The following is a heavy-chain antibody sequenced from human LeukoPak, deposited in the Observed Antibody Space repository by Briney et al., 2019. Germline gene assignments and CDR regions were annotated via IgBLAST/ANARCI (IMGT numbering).Heavy chain of an antibody. D-gene: IGHD1-14*01. V-gene: IGHV3-23*01. Sequence: GGSLRLSCAASGFTFSNYAMIWVRQAPGKGLECVSTLSGDYGLTYYADSVKGRFTISRDNSKNTLYQQMSNVRPEDTAIYYCARYEAGYHYYIGVWGKGTTVTVSS. CDR2: LSGDYGLT. J-gene: IGHJ6*03. CDR1: GFTFSNYA. CDR3: ARYEAGYHYYIGV.